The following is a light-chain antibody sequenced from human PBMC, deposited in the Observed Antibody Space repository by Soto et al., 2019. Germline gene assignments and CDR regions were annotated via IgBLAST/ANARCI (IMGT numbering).Light chain of an antibody. CDR3: QQYGSTPLVT. V-gene: IGKV3-20*01. CDR1: QSVSSSY. J-gene: IGKJ5*01. CDR2: GES. Sequence: EIVLTQSPGTLSLSPGERATLSCRASQSVSSSYLAWYQQKPGQAPRLLIYGESSRATGIPDRFSGSGSGTDFTLTISRLEPEDFAVYYCQQYGSTPLVTFGQGTRLE.